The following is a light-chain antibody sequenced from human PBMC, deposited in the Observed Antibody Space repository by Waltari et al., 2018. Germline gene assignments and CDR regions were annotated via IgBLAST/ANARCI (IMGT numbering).Light chain of an antibody. CDR3: MQGTHWPPWT. J-gene: IGKJ1*01. Sequence: DIVMTQSPLSLPVTPGAPASISCRSSQSLLYSNGYNYLDWYLQKPGQSPQLLIYLGSNRASGVPDRFSGSGSGTDFTLKISRVEAEDVGVYYCMQGTHWPPWTFGQGTKVEIK. CDR2: LGS. V-gene: IGKV2-28*01. CDR1: QSLLYSNGYNY.